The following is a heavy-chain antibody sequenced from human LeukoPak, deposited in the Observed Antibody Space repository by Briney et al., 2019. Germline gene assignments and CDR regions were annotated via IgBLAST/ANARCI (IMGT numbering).Heavy chain of an antibody. D-gene: IGHD2-2*01. CDR2: IYYSGST. V-gene: IGHV4-31*03. Sequence: SETLSLTCTVFGGSISSGGYYWSWIRQHPGKGLEWIGYIYYSGSTYYNPSLKSRVTISVDTSKNQFSLKLSSVTAADTAVYYCARGVPDYYYYGMDVWGKGTTVTVSS. J-gene: IGHJ6*04. CDR3: ARGVPDYYYYGMDV. CDR1: GGSISSGGYY.